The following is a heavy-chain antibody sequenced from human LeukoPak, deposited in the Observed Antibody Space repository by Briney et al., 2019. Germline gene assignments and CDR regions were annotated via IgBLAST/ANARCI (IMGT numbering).Heavy chain of an antibody. CDR2: ISTSSNYI. D-gene: IGHD3-22*01. V-gene: IGHV3-21*01. CDR3: VKGELYYDRRGFDS. J-gene: IGHJ4*02. CDR1: GFVFSRHS. Sequence: GGSLRLSCAASGFVFSRHSMNWVRQAPGKGLEWVLSISTSSNYIYYGDSVKGRFTVSRDNARRSLHLQMNSLRAGDTAMYYCVKGELYYDRRGFDSWGQGTRVTVSS.